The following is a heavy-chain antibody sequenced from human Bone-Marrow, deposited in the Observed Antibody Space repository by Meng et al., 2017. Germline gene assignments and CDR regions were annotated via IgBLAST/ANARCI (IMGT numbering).Heavy chain of an antibody. V-gene: IGHV4-39*07. CDR1: GGSISSSSYY. CDR3: ARDEYGSGSYYLFYYYYYGMDV. J-gene: IGHJ6*02. CDR2: IYHSGST. D-gene: IGHD3-10*01. Sequence: GSLRLSCTVSGGSISSSSYYWGWIRQPPGKGLEWIGSIYHSGSTYYNPSLKSRVTISVDTSKNQFSLKLSSVTAADTAVYYCARDEYGSGSYYLFYYYYYGMDVWGQGTTVTVSS.